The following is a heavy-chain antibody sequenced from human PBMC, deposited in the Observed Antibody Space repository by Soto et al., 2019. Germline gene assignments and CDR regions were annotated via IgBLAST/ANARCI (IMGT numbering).Heavy chain of an antibody. CDR3: EGGFNYGYIDY. CDR1: GFTVNSDY. J-gene: IGHJ4*02. V-gene: IGHV3-53*01. D-gene: IGHD5-18*01. Sequence: QPGGSLRLSCAASGFTVNSDYMSWLRQAPGEGLEWVSITYAGGSTYYADSVKGRFTVSRDSSRTTLYLQMNGLRAEDTGVYYCEGGFNYGYIDYWGQGTPVTVYS. CDR2: TYAGGST.